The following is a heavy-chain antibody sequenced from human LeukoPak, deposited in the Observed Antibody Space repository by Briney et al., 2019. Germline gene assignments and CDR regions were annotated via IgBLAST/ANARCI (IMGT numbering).Heavy chain of an antibody. CDR1: GYTFTNYN. CDR2: INTNTGDP. CDR3: ARDQWPYSFDM. J-gene: IGHJ3*02. Sequence: GASVKVSCKASGYTFTNYNLNWVRQAPGQGLEWMGWINTNTGDPTYAPGFTGQFVFSLDTSDSTAYLQFNSLKTEDTAVYYCARDQWPYSFDMWGQGTMVTVSS. D-gene: IGHD6-19*01. V-gene: IGHV7-4-1*02.